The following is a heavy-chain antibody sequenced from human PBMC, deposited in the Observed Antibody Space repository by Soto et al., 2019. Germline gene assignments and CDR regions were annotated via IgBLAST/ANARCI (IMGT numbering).Heavy chain of an antibody. D-gene: IGHD3-3*01. Sequence: SRTPPISGASIKGILWNAIVHAPGKGLEWIGAIYYSGYTKYNPSLESRVTISIDTSRNQFSLRLTSVTAADTAVYYCARERSIFGVGTFDSCGQ. CDR1: GASIKGIL. J-gene: IGHJ4*02. CDR2: IYYSGYT. V-gene: IGHV4-59*01. CDR3: ARERSIFGVGTFDS.